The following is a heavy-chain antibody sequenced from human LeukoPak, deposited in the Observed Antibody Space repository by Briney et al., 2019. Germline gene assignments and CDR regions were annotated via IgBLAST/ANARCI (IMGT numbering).Heavy chain of an antibody. CDR3: AKCAKTPEGGSGWCNWFDT. CDR1: GFTFSNYA. J-gene: IGHJ5*02. V-gene: IGHV3-23*01. Sequence: GGSLRLSCRASGFTFSNYAMNGVRQTPGKGLEWVSSLTGNSNNPNYADSVKGRFTISRDNSKNTLYLQMNSLRAEDTALYSCAKCAKTPEGGSGWCNWFDTWGQGTLVIVSS. CDR2: LTGNSNNP. D-gene: IGHD3-3*01.